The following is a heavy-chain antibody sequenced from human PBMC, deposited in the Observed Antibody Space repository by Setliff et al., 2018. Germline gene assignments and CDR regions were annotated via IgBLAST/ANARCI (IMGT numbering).Heavy chain of an antibody. J-gene: IGHJ3*02. V-gene: IGHV4-34*01. CDR3: RQAVVGRDVFDI. D-gene: IGHD1-1*01. CDR1: GGSFDTYC. CDR2: INQSGSG. Sequence: PSETLSLTCNVYGGSFDTYCWSWIRQPPGKGLEWFGEINQSGSGDYNPSFKGRVTISVDTSKKQFSLTLTSVTAADTALYYCRQAVVGRDVFDIWGQGTVVTVSS.